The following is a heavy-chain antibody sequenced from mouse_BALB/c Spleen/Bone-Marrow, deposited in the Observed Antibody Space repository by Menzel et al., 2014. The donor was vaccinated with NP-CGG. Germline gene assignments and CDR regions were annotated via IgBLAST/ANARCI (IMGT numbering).Heavy chain of an antibody. J-gene: IGHJ2*01. V-gene: IGHV10-1*02. D-gene: IGHD4-1*01. Sequence: EVKLMESGGGLGQPKGSLKVSCAASGFTFNTYAMNWVRQAPGKGLEWVARIRSKSHNYATFYADSVKDRFTISRDDSQNMLYLQMYNLKTEDTAMYYCVRDWDFDYWGQGTTLTVSS. CDR2: IRSKSHNYAT. CDR1: GFTFNTYA. CDR3: VRDWDFDY.